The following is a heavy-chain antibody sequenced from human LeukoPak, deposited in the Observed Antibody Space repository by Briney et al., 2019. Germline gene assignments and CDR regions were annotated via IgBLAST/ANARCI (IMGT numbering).Heavy chain of an antibody. CDR1: GFTFSSYA. J-gene: IGHJ4*02. D-gene: IGHD2-8*01. CDR3: AKDLVLMVYAIFGY. V-gene: IGHV3-23*01. CDR2: ISGSGGST. Sequence: GGSLRLSCAASGFTFSSYAMSWVRQAPGKGLEWVSAISGSGGSTYYADSVKGRFTISRDNSKNTLYLQMNSLRAEDTAVYSCAKDLVLMVYAIFGYWGQGTLVTVSS.